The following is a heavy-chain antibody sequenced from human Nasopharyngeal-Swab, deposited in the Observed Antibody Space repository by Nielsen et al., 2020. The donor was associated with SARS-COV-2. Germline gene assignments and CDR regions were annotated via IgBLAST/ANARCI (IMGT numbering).Heavy chain of an antibody. CDR3: ARDGDILTGLSLDY. D-gene: IGHD3-9*01. V-gene: IGHV3-33*01. Sequence: VRQAPGKGLEWVAIIWYDGSNKYYADSVKGRFTISRDNSKNTLYLQMNSLRAEDTAVYYCARDGDILTGLSLDYWGQGTLVTVLL. CDR2: IWYDGSNK. J-gene: IGHJ4*02.